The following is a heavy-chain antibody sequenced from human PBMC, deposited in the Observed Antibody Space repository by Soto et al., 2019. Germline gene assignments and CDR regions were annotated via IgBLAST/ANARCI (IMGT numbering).Heavy chain of an antibody. V-gene: IGHV1-18*04. Sequence: QIRLEQSESEVKKPGASVRVSCKASGYTFATYGFSWVRQAPGQGLEWMGWISAYNGETRLAERFQGRVTMTTDTATATGYMDLRSLRTDDTAVYYCARTCTLGACYKHDLYNYGLDVWGQGTTIIVSS. CDR1: GYTFATYG. J-gene: IGHJ6*02. CDR2: ISAYNGET. CDR3: ARTCTLGACYKHDLYNYGLDV. D-gene: IGHD2-21*02.